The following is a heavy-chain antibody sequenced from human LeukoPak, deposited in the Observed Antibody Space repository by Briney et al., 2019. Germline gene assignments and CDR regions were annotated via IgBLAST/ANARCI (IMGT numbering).Heavy chain of an antibody. CDR1: GYTFTSYY. J-gene: IGHJ4*02. Sequence: ASVKVSCKASGYTFTSYYMHWVRQAPGQGLEWMGIINPSGGSTSYAQKFQGRVTITTDESTSTAYMELSSLRSEDTAVYYCARDKGYYASYWGQGTLVTVSS. D-gene: IGHD2-2*01. V-gene: IGHV1-46*01. CDR2: INPSGGST. CDR3: ARDKGYYASY.